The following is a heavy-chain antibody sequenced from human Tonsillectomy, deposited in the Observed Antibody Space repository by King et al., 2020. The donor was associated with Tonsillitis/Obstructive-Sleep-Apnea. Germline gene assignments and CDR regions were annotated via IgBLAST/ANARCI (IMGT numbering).Heavy chain of an antibody. CDR2: INPNSGDT. V-gene: IGHV1-2*06. D-gene: IGHD2-21*01. CDR3: ARQTYCVGGSCHFDY. J-gene: IGHJ4*02. CDR1: GYTFTIYY. Sequence: VQLVQSGAEVKKPRASVKVSCKASGYTFTIYYIHWVRQAPGQGLEWMGRINPNSGDTNSAQKFQGRVTMTRDTSISTAYMELSSLKSDDTAVFYCARQTYCVGGSCHFDYWGQGTLVTVSS.